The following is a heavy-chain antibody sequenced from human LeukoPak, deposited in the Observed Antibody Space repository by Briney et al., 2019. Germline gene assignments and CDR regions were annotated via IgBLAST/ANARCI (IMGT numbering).Heavy chain of an antibody. CDR3: ARGGKYYYGMDV. CDR2: INHSGST. J-gene: IGHJ6*02. D-gene: IGHD4-23*01. CDR1: GGSFSGYY. V-gene: IGHV4-34*01. Sequence: SETLSLTCAVYGGSFSGYYWSWIRQPPGKGLEWIGEINHSGSTNYNPSLKSRVTISVDTSKNQFPLKLSSVTAADTAVYYCARGGKYYYGMDVWGQGTTVTVSS.